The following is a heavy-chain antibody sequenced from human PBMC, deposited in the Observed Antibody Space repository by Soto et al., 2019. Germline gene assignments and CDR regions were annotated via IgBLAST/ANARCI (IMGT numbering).Heavy chain of an antibody. Sequence: PSETLSLTCTVSGGSISSYYLSWIRQPPGKGLEWIGYIYYSGSTNYNPSLKSRVTISVDTSKNQFSLKLSSVTAADTAVYYCAREVDGFWSGYYRDYGMDVWGQGTTVTVSS. CDR1: GGSISSYY. D-gene: IGHD3-3*01. CDR2: IYYSGST. V-gene: IGHV4-59*01. CDR3: AREVDGFWSGYYRDYGMDV. J-gene: IGHJ6*02.